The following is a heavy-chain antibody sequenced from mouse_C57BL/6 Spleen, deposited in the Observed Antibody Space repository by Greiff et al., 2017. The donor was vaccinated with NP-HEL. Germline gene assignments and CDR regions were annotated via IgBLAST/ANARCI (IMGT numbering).Heavy chain of an antibody. CDR3: ASGYGYDGVAY. Sequence: EVQLQQSGPELVKPGASVKISCKASGYSFTDYTMNWVKQSTGQSLEWIGVINPNYGTTSYNQKFKGKATLTVDQSSSTAYMQLNSLTSEDSAVYYCASGYGYDGVAYWGQGTLVTVSA. D-gene: IGHD2-2*01. V-gene: IGHV1-39*01. CDR2: INPNYGTT. J-gene: IGHJ3*01. CDR1: GYSFTDYT.